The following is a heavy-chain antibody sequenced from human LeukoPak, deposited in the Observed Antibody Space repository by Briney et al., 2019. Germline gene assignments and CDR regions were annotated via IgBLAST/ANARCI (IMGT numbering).Heavy chain of an antibody. CDR3: AKVGRLGIVGATTDY. Sequence: GGSLRLSCAASGFTVSSNYMSWVRQAPGKGLEWVSVIYSGGSTYYADSVKGRFTISRDNSKNTLYLQMNSLRAEDTAVYYCAKVGRLGIVGATTDYWGRGTLVTVSS. V-gene: IGHV3-66*01. D-gene: IGHD1-26*01. CDR2: IYSGGST. J-gene: IGHJ4*02. CDR1: GFTVSSNY.